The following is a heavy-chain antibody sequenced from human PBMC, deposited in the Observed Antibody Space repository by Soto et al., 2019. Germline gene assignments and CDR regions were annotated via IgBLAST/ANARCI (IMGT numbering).Heavy chain of an antibody. J-gene: IGHJ3*02. CDR3: ARSGGDSSTWSDDAFDI. V-gene: IGHV3-72*01. Sequence: EVQLVESGGGLVQPGGSLRLSCVASGFTFSDHYMDWVRQAPGKGLEWVGRIRKKANSYSTESAASVKGRFTISRDDSQNSLVLQMNSLKIEDTAVYFCARSGGDSSTWSDDAFDIWGQGAMVTVSS. CDR2: IRKKANSYST. CDR1: GFTFSDHY. D-gene: IGHD6-13*01.